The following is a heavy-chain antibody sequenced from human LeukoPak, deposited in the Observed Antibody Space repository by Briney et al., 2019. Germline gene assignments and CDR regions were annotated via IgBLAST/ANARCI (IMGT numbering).Heavy chain of an antibody. Sequence: PGGSLRLSCAASGFSFSNYGMHWVRQAPGKGLEWVAVISSDGSNKYYADSVKGRFTISRDNSKSTPYLQMNSLRAEDTAAYYCARPYYDFWPVDYWGQGTLVSVSS. CDR3: ARPYYDFWPVDY. CDR2: ISSDGSNK. J-gene: IGHJ4*02. D-gene: IGHD3-3*01. V-gene: IGHV3-33*01. CDR1: GFSFSNYG.